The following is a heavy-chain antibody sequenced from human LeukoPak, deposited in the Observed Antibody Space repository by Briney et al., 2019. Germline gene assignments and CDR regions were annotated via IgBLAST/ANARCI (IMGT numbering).Heavy chain of an antibody. CDR1: GFTFSSYA. Sequence: GGSLRLSCAASGFTFSSYAMSWVRQAPGKGLEWVAAISGSGGSTYYADSVKGRFTISRDNSRSTLYLQMNSLRPEDTAIYYCAREGYYGSGSPPSLYFDYWGQGTLVTVSS. V-gene: IGHV3-23*01. CDR2: ISGSGGST. CDR3: AREGYYGSGSPPSLYFDY. D-gene: IGHD3-10*01. J-gene: IGHJ4*02.